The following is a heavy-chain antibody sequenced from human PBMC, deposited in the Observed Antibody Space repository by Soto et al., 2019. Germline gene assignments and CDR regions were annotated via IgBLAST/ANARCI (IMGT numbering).Heavy chain of an antibody. D-gene: IGHD3-3*01. CDR1: GDSVSSNSAA. V-gene: IGHV6-1*01. J-gene: IGHJ6*02. Sequence: PSQTLSLTCAIPGDSVSSNSAAWNWIRQSPSRGLEWLGRTYYRSKWYNDYAVSVKSRITINLDTSKNQFSLQLNSVTPEDTAVYYCARVTPLSMDFWSGYYLGPMSDYYYYRLAVWGQGTTVTVSS. CDR3: ARVTPLSMDFWSGYYLGPMSDYYYYRLAV. CDR2: TYYRSKWYN.